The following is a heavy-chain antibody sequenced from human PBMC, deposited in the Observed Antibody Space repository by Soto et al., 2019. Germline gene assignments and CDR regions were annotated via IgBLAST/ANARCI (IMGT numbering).Heavy chain of an antibody. CDR3: TSTTPIAVAGTSGY. D-gene: IGHD6-19*01. V-gene: IGHV3-73*01. Sequence: LRLSCAASGFTFSGSAMHWVRQASGKGLEWVGRIRSKANSYATAYAASVKGRFTISRDDSKNTAYLQMNSLKTEDTAVYYCTSTTPIAVAGTSGYWGQGTLVTVSS. CDR2: IRSKANSYAT. J-gene: IGHJ4*02. CDR1: GFTFSGSA.